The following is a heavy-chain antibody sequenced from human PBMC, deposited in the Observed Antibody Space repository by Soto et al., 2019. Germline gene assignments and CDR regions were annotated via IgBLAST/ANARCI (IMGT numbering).Heavy chain of an antibody. Sequence: EVQLLESGGGLVQPGGSLRLSCVASGFTLSSYDMSWVRQAPGKGLEWVSGISFSGTSTFYADSVKGRFTISRDNSKDTLHLQMNSLRAEDTAVYYCAKVNWTPVPGSGWGQGTLVTVSS. CDR3: AKVNWTPVPGSG. V-gene: IGHV3-23*01. CDR1: GFTLSSYD. J-gene: IGHJ4*02. CDR2: ISFSGTST. D-gene: IGHD1-20*01.